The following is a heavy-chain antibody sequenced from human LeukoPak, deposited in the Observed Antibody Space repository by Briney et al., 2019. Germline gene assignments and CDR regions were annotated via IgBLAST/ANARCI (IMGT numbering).Heavy chain of an antibody. Sequence: GGTLRLSCTASGFTFSSYGMNWVRQAPGKGLEWVSATSDSGGSTYYADSVKGRFTISRDNSKNTLYLQMNSLRAEDTAVYYRAKDVMVRGLIFYFDYWGQGTLVTVSS. J-gene: IGHJ4*02. V-gene: IGHV3-23*01. CDR3: AKDVMVRGLIFYFDY. CDR1: GFTFSSYG. D-gene: IGHD3-10*01. CDR2: TSDSGGST.